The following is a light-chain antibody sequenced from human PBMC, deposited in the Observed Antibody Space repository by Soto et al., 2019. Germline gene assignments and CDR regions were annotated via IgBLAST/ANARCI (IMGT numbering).Light chain of an antibody. V-gene: IGKV3-11*01. CDR1: QSVSSY. CDR3: QQRSNWPLIT. Sequence: EIELTQSPATQSLSPGERATLSCRASQSVSSYLAWYQQKPGQAPRLLIYDASNRATGIPARFSGSGSGTDFTLTISSLEPEDFAFYYCQQRSNWPLITFGQGTRLETK. J-gene: IGKJ5*01. CDR2: DAS.